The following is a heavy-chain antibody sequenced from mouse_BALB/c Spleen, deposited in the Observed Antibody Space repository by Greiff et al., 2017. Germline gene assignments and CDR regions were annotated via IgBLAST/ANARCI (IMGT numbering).Heavy chain of an antibody. J-gene: IGHJ2*01. CDR1: GFAFSSYD. D-gene: IGHD2-4*01. V-gene: IGHV5-12-1*01. CDR2: ISSGGGST. Sequence: EVQGVESGGGLVKPGGSLKLSCAASGFAFSSYDMSWVRQTPEKRLEWVAYISSGGGSTYYPDTVKGRFTISRDNAKNTLYLQMSSLKSEDTAMYYCARQGMDYDRYFDYWGQGTTLTVSS. CDR3: ARQGMDYDRYFDY.